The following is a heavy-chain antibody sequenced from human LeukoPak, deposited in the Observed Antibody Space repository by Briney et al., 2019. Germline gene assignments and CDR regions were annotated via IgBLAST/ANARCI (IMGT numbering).Heavy chain of an antibody. D-gene: IGHD6-19*01. CDR3: ARRGYYSGFYYFDY. Sequence: PSETLSLTCTVSGGSISSSSYYWGWIRQPPGKGLEWIGYIYYSGSTNYNPSLKSRVTISVDTSKNQFSLKLSSVTAADTAVYYCARRGYYSGFYYFDYWGQGTLVTVSS. CDR1: GGSISSSSYY. CDR2: IYYSGST. V-gene: IGHV4-61*05. J-gene: IGHJ4*02.